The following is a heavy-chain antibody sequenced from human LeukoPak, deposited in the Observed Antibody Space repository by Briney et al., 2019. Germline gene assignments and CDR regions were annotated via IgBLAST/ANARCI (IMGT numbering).Heavy chain of an antibody. J-gene: IGHJ6*03. Sequence: GGSLRLSCAASEFTFSSYWMSWVRQAPRKGLEWVANIKQDGREKYYVDSVKGRLTISRDNAENSLYLQMNSLRVEDTAVYYCAREHYFYHMDGWGEGTTVTVSS. CDR2: IKQDGREK. CDR3: AREHYFYHMDG. CDR1: EFTFSSYW. V-gene: IGHV3-7*01.